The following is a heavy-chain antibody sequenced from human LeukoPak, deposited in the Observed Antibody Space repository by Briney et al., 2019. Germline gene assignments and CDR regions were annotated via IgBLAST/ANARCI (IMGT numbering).Heavy chain of an antibody. Sequence: PSQTLSLTCTVSGGSISICGYYWSWIRQHPGKGLEWILYIYYSGTTYYNPSLKSRATISVNTSKNQFSRKLSSVTPADTAVYYCARDNFKGQIVLDPWGQRALVTVSS. D-gene: IGHD1-20*01. CDR2: IYYSGTT. J-gene: IGHJ5*02. CDR3: ARDNFKGQIVLDP. V-gene: IGHV4-31*03. CDR1: GGSISICGYY.